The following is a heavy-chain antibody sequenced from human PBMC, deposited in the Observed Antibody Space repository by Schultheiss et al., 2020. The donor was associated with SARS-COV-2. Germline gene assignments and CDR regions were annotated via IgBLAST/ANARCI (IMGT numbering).Heavy chain of an antibody. V-gene: IGHV3-30*07. CDR1: GFTFSSYA. CDR2: ISYDGSNK. D-gene: IGHD4-17*01. Sequence: GGSLRLSCAASGFTFSSYAMHWVRQAPGKGLEWVAVISYDGSNKYYADSVKGRFTISRDNAKNSLYLQMNSLRDEDTAVYYCAKGLRGYSRNYGDYQAKSDYWGQGTLVTVSS. CDR3: AKGLRGYSRNYGDYQAKSDY. J-gene: IGHJ4*02.